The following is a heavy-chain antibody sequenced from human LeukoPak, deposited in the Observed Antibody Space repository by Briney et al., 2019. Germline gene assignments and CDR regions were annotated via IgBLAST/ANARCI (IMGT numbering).Heavy chain of an antibody. J-gene: IGHJ4*02. CDR3: ARTDWYHNDY. CDR1: GFAFSAYW. CDR2: INNDGNNI. V-gene: IGHV3-74*01. Sequence: PGGSLRLSCAASGFAFSAYWMHWVRRAPGRGLVWVSRINNDGNNIIYADSVKGRFTISRDNAKNTLYLQINSLRAEDTGVYYCARTDWYHNDYWGQGTPVTVSS. D-gene: IGHD3-9*01.